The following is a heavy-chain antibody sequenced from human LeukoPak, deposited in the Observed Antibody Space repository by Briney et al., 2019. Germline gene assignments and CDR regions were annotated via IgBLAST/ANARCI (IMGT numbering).Heavy chain of an antibody. D-gene: IGHD2-15*01. J-gene: IGHJ6*03. CDR3: ARSVVGYCSGGSCYAYSSGWYDYYHMDV. CDR2: IYTSGST. CDR1: GGSISSGSYY. Sequence: SETLSLTCTVSGGSISSGSYYWSWIRQPAGKGLEWIGRIYTSGSTNYNPSLKSRVTISVDTSKNQFSLKLSSVTAAGTAVYYCARSVVGYCSGGSCYAYSSGWYDYYHMDVWGKGTTVTISS. V-gene: IGHV4-61*02.